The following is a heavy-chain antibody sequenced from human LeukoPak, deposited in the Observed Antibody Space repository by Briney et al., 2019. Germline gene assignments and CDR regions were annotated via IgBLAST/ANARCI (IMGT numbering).Heavy chain of an antibody. J-gene: IGHJ4*02. CDR1: GFTFSSYS. D-gene: IGHD2-2*01. CDR3: ARDRSTEFDY. Sequence: GGSLRLSCAASGFTFSSYSMSWGRQAPGRGLEWVSYISSGSSTKYYADSVKGRFTVSRDNAKNSLYLQMNSLRDEDTAVYYCARDRSTEFDYWGQGTLVTVSS. CDR2: ISSGSSTK. V-gene: IGHV3-48*02.